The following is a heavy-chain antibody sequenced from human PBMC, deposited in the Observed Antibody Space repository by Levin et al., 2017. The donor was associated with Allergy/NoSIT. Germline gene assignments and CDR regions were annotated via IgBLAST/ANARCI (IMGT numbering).Heavy chain of an antibody. CDR1: GFTFSDYY. D-gene: IGHD6-19*01. CDR3: ARIIEVAGTDWFDP. Sequence: LSLTCAVSGFTFSDYYMTWIRQAPGKGLEWVSYISSSGNTILYADSVRGRFTISRDIAKNSLYLQMNSLRAEDTAVYYCARIIEVAGTDWFDPWGQGTLVTVSS. CDR2: ISSSGNTI. V-gene: IGHV3-11*01. J-gene: IGHJ5*02.